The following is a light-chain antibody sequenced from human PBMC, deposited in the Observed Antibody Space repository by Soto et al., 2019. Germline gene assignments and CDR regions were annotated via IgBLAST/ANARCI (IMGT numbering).Light chain of an antibody. CDR2: DVS. J-gene: IGLJ1*01. CDR1: SSDVGSYIY. V-gene: IGLV2-14*01. Sequence: QSVLTQPASVSGSPGQSITISCTGTSSDVGSYIYVSWYQHHPGKAPKLMIYDVSNRPSGVSNRFSGSKSGNTASLTISGLQADDEAEYYCVSYTTFSSYVFGTGTKVTVL. CDR3: VSYTTFSSYV.